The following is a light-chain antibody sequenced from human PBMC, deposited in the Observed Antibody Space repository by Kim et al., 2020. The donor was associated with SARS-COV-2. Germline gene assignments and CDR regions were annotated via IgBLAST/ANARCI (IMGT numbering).Light chain of an antibody. Sequence: LSPEERAYLYCGARRSITTTSLARFQQKPGLAPRHLMYDISSRAAGIPDRFSGSGSWRNFAHTISRLEAGDFAVYYCQQYGCSLAFGGGAKVDIK. CDR2: DIS. CDR3: QQYGCSLA. J-gene: IGKJ4*01. CDR1: RSITTTS. V-gene: IGKV3D-20*01.